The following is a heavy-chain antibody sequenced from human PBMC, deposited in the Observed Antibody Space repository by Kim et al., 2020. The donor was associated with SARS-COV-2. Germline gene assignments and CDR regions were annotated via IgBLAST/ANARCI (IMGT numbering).Heavy chain of an antibody. J-gene: IGHJ4*02. V-gene: IGHV3-30*04. CDR2: ISYDGSDQ. Sequence: GGSLRLSCEASGFTFETFALHWVRQAPGKGLEWLAAISYDGSDQYYADSVRGRFIVSRDNSKKIVYLLVDSLRTEDTAVYYCARGGRYYVDYWGQGTLVTVPS. CDR3: ARGGRYYVDY. D-gene: IGHD1-26*01. CDR1: GFTFETFA.